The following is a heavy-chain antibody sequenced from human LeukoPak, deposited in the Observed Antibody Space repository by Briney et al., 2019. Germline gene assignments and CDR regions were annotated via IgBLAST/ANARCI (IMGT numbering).Heavy chain of an antibody. V-gene: IGHV4-39*07. CDR1: GGSISSSSYY. D-gene: IGHD6-19*01. CDR2: IYYSGST. CDR3: ARAPYSSGPAYYFDY. J-gene: IGHJ4*02. Sequence: SETLSLTCTVSGGSISSSSYYWGWIRQPPGKGLEWIGSIYYSGSTYYNPSLKSRVTISVDTSKNQFSLKLSSVTAADTAVYYCARAPYSSGPAYYFDYWGQGTLVTVSS.